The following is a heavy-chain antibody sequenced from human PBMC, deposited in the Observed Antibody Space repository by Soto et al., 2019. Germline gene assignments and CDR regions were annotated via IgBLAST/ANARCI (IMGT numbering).Heavy chain of an antibody. CDR3: AKDPTPDRIVVVVAATPDH. J-gene: IGHJ4*02. CDR2: ISHDGSYT. D-gene: IGHD2-15*01. Sequence: QVQLVESGGNVVQPGRSLRLSCAASGFRFNSYGMHWVRQAPGKGLEWVAVISHDGSYTYYADSVKGRFTISGDNSKNTLSLQMNSLRPEDAAVYFCAKDPTPDRIVVVVAATPDHWGQGTLVTVSS. CDR1: GFRFNSYG. V-gene: IGHV3-30*18.